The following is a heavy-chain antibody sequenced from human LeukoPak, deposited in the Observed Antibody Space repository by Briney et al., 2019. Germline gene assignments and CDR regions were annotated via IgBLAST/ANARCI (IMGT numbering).Heavy chain of an antibody. V-gene: IGHV3-73*01. J-gene: IGHJ4*02. CDR2: IRSKANSYAT. CDR1: GFTSSGSA. Sequence: GGSLRLSCAASGFTSSGSAMHWVRQASGKGLEWVGRIRSKANSYATAYAASVKGRFTISRDDSKNTAYLQMNSLKTEDTAVYYCWYSSSWDFDYWGQGTLVTVSS. CDR3: WYSSSWDFDY. D-gene: IGHD6-13*01.